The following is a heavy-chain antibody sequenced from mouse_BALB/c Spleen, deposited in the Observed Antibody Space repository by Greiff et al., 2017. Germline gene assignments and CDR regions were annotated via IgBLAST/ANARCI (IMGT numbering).Heavy chain of an antibody. J-gene: IGHJ4*01. CDR2: ISDGGSYT. Sequence: EVHLVESGGGLVKPGGSLKLSCAASGFTFSDYYMYWVRQTPEKRLEWVATISDGGSYTYYPDSVKGRFTISRDNAKNNLYLQMSSLKSEDTAMYYCARAFYRYYAMDYWGQGTSVTVSS. CDR3: ARAFYRYYAMDY. CDR1: GFTFSDYY. V-gene: IGHV5-4*02. D-gene: IGHD2-14*01.